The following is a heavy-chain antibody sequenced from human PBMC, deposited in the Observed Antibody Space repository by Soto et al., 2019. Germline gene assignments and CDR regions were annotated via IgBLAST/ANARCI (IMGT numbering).Heavy chain of an antibody. CDR1: GGSISSYY. Sequence: PSETLSITCTVSGGSISSYYWSWIRQPPGKGLEWIGYIYDSGTTHYNPSLKGRVTISVDTSKSQFSLNLNSVTAADTAVYYCARGLTTATTPYDYWGPGTLVTVSS. CDR3: ARGLTTATTPYDY. J-gene: IGHJ4*02. CDR2: IYDSGTT. V-gene: IGHV4-59*01. D-gene: IGHD1-1*01.